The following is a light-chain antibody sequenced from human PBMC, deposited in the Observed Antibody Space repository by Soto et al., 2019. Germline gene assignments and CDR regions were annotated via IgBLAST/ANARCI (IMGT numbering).Light chain of an antibody. CDR2: WAS. Sequence: DIVMTQSPDSLAVSLGDRATINCKSSQSVLYSSNNKNYLAWYQQKPGQPPKLLIYWASNRETGVPDRFSGGGSGTDFFLTISSLQAEDVAVYYCQQYYTTPLTFDHGTQVDSK. CDR3: QQYYTTPLT. CDR1: QSVLYSSNNKNY. J-gene: IGKJ3*01. V-gene: IGKV4-1*01.